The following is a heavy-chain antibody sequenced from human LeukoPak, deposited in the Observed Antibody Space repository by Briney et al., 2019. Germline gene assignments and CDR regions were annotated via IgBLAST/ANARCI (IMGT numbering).Heavy chain of an antibody. Sequence: ASVTVSCKASGYTFTSYYMHWVRQAPGQGLEWMGIINPSGGSTSYAQKFQGRVTMTRDTSTSTVYMELSSLRSEDTAVYYCARDLWETGTFQPWGQGTLVTVSS. J-gene: IGHJ5*02. V-gene: IGHV1-46*01. CDR1: GYTFTSYY. D-gene: IGHD1-7*01. CDR2: INPSGGST. CDR3: ARDLWETGTFQP.